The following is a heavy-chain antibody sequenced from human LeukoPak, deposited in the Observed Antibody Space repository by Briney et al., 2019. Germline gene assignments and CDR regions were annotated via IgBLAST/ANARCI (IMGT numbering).Heavy chain of an antibody. D-gene: IGHD5-12*01. CDR2: ISGSGGST. V-gene: IGHV3-23*01. CDR1: GFTFSSYA. CDR3: AKGGRDGYNYYFDY. J-gene: IGHJ4*02. Sequence: AGGSLRLSCAASGFTFSSYAMSWVRQAPGKGLEWVSAISGSGGSTYYADSVKGGFTISRDNSKNTLYLQMNSLRAEDTAVYYCAKGGRDGYNYYFDYWGQGTLVTVSS.